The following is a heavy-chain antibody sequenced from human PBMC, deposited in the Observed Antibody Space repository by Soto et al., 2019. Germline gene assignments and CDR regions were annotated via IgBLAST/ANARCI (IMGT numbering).Heavy chain of an antibody. D-gene: IGHD6-19*01. Sequence: QVQLVQSGAEVKKPGASVKVSCKASGYTFTSYGISWVRQAPGQGLEWMGWISAYNGNTNYAQKLQGRGTMTTVTSXSXXYMVLRSRRSDDTAVYYCAGEGDSRGWYGLGGADYWGQGTLVTVSP. J-gene: IGHJ4*02. CDR1: GYTFTSYG. V-gene: IGHV1-18*01. CDR3: AGEGDSRGWYGLGGADY. CDR2: ISAYNGNT.